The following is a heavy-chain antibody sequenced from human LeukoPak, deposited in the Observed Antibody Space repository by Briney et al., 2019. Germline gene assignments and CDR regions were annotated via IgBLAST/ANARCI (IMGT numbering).Heavy chain of an antibody. CDR1: GGSISSYY. CDR2: IYYSGST. D-gene: IGHD2-2*02. V-gene: IGHV4-59*01. Sequence: SETLSPTCTVSGGSISSYYWSWIRQPPGKGLEWIGYIYYSGSTNYNPSLKSRVTISVDTSKNQFSLKLSSVTAADTAVYYCAREVPAAIGGAFDIWGQGTMVTVSS. CDR3: AREVPAAIGGAFDI. J-gene: IGHJ3*02.